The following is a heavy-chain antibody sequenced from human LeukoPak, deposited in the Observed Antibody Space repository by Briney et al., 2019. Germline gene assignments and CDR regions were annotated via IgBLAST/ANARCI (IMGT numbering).Heavy chain of an antibody. J-gene: IGHJ4*02. CDR1: GGSISSSSYY. CDR3: ARQLAAAGTEDFDY. D-gene: IGHD6-13*01. V-gene: IGHV4-39*01. Sequence: SETLSLTCTVSGGSISSSSYYWGWIRQPPGKGLEWIGSIYYSGSTYYNPSLKSRVTISVDTSKNQFSLKLSSVTAADTAVYYCARQLAAAGTEDFDYWAQGTLVTVSS. CDR2: IYYSGST.